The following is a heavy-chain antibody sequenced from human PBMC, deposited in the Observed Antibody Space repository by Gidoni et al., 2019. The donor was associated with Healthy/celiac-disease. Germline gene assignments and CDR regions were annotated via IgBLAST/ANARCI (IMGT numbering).Heavy chain of an antibody. J-gene: IGHJ2*01. V-gene: IGHV5-51*03. CDR1: GYRFTSYW. CDR3: ARGGGMAARRYWYFDL. Sequence: VQLVQSGAEVKKPGESLKISCKGSGYRFTSYWYGWVRQMPGKGLEWMGIIYPCDSDTRYSPSFQGQVTISADKSISTAYLQWSSLKASDTAMYYCARGGGMAARRYWYFDLWGRGTLVTVSS. CDR2: IYPCDSDT. D-gene: IGHD6-6*01.